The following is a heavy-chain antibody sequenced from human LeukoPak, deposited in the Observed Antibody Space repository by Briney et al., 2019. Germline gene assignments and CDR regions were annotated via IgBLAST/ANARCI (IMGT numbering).Heavy chain of an antibody. CDR2: IYYSGNT. D-gene: IGHD3-22*01. Sequence: SETLSLTCTVSGGSISSYYWNWIRQPPGKGLEWIAYIYYSGNTNYNPSLKSRVTISVDTSKNQFPLKLSSVTAADTAVYYCARGGGYYYEHVDWGQGTLVTVSS. V-gene: IGHV4-59*01. CDR1: GGSISSYY. J-gene: IGHJ4*02. CDR3: ARGGGYYYEHVD.